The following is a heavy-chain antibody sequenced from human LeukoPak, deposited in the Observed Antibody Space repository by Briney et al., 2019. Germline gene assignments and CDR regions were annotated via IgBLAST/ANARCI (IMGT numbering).Heavy chain of an antibody. Sequence: GRSLRLSCAASGFTFDDYAMHWVRQAPGKGLEWVSGISWNSGSIGYADSVKGRFTISRDNAKNSLYLQMNSLRAEDTALYYCAKGAVAVLYYYYGMDVWGQGTTVTVSS. CDR2: ISWNSGSI. CDR3: AKGAVAVLYYYYGMDV. D-gene: IGHD6-19*01. V-gene: IGHV3-9*01. J-gene: IGHJ6*02. CDR1: GFTFDDYA.